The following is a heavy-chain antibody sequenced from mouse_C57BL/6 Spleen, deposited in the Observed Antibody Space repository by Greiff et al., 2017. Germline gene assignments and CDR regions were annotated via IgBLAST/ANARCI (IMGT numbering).Heavy chain of an antibody. CDR1: GYTFTSYW. CDR3: AREGYYGSGGFAY. V-gene: IGHV1-52*01. D-gene: IGHD1-1*01. J-gene: IGHJ3*01. Sequence: QVQLQQPGAELVRPGSSVKLSCKASGYTFTSYWMHWVKQRPIQGLEWIGNIDPSDSETHYNQKFKDKATLTVDKSSSTAYMQLSSLTSEDSAVYSCAREGYYGSGGFAYWGQGTLVTVSA. CDR2: IDPSDSET.